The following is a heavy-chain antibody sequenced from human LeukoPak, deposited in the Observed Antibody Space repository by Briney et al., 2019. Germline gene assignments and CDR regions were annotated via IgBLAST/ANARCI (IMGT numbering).Heavy chain of an antibody. Sequence: GGSLRLSCEASGFTFSTYWMSWVRQAPGKGLEWVANIKVDGSESYYGDSVKGRFTISRDNAKNSLYLQMNSLRVEDTAAYYCATVRYGNYFDHWGQGTLVTASS. J-gene: IGHJ4*02. D-gene: IGHD4-17*01. CDR2: IKVDGSES. CDR3: ATVRYGNYFDH. V-gene: IGHV3-7*01. CDR1: GFTFSTYW.